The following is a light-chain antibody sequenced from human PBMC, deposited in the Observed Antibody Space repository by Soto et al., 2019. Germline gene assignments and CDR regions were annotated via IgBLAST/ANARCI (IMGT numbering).Light chain of an antibody. CDR1: RRDVGTYKL. CDR3: SSYTTNRTLV. J-gene: IGLJ2*01. CDR2: EVR. V-gene: IGLV2-14*01. Sequence: QSALTQPASVSGSPGQSITISCAGTRRDVGTYKLVSWYQQHPGKAPKLIIYEVRNRPSGISVRFSGSKSGNTASLTISGVQAEDEAEYYCSSYTTNRTLVFGGGTKLTVL.